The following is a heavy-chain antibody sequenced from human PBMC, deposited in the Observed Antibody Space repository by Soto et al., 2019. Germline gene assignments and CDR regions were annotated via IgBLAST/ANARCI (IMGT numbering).Heavy chain of an antibody. J-gene: IGHJ6*02. CDR3: ARDGYYYGMDV. Sequence: ASLRLSCAASGFTFSNYWMTWVRQAPGKGLEWVANIKQDGSEKYYVGSVEGRFTISRDNAKNSLYLQMNFLRAEDTAVYYCARDGYYYGMDVWGQGTTVTVSS. CDR2: IKQDGSEK. CDR1: GFTFSNYW. V-gene: IGHV3-7*01.